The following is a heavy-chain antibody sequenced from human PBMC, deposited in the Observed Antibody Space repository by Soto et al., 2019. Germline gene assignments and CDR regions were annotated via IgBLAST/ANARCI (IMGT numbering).Heavy chain of an antibody. Sequence: SLRLSCAASGFTFSSYAMHWVRQAPGKGLEWVAVISYDGSNKYYADSVKGRFTISRDNSKNTLYLQMNSLRAEDTAVYYCAKEIAAAGTPFYYYYYGMDVWGQGTTVTVSS. V-gene: IGHV3-30-3*01. CDR2: ISYDGSNK. CDR3: AKEIAAAGTPFYYYYYGMDV. D-gene: IGHD6-13*01. J-gene: IGHJ6*02. CDR1: GFTFSSYA.